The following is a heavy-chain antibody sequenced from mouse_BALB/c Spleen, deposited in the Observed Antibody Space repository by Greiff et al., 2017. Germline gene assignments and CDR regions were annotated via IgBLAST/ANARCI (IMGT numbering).Heavy chain of an antibody. CDR2: IRNKANGYTT. Sequence: EVKLMESGGGLVQPGGSLRLSCATSGFTFTDYYMSWVRQPPGKAHEWLGFIRNKANGYTTEYSASVKGRFTISRDNSQSILYLQMNTLRAEDSATYYCARGAYYRYDYAMDYWGQGTSVTVSS. D-gene: IGHD2-14*01. CDR1: GFTFTDYY. J-gene: IGHJ4*01. V-gene: IGHV7-3*02. CDR3: ARGAYYRYDYAMDY.